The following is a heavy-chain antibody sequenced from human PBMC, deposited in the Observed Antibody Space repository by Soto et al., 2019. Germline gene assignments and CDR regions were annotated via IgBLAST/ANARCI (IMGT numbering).Heavy chain of an antibody. CDR2: MSYDGSKK. J-gene: IGHJ6*03. Sequence: QVQLVESGGGVVQPGRSLRLSCVGSGFSFSSYEMNWVRQAPGTGLEWVALMSYDGSKKYYGDSVRGRVTISRDNSKNTLYLQMDHLRPEDTAIYFCAKDLKPGSRWSLGGVEHCMDVWGRGTTVSVSS. V-gene: IGHV3-30*18. CDR3: AKDLKPGSRWSLGGVEHCMDV. D-gene: IGHD3-16*01. CDR1: GFSFSSYE.